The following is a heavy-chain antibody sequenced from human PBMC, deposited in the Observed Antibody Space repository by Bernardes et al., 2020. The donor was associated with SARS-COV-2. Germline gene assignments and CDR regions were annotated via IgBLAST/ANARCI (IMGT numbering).Heavy chain of an antibody. J-gene: IGHJ4*02. CDR2: INHSGST. CDR3: ARSSRGYYSSWYDY. CDR1: GGSFSGDF. D-gene: IGHD6-13*01. V-gene: IGHV4-34*01. Sequence: LSLTCAVYGGSFSGDFWSWIRQPPGKGLEWIGEINHSGSTSYNPALKSRVTISIDTSKNQFSLKVRSVTAADTAVYHCARSSRGYYSSWYDYWGQGTLVSVSS.